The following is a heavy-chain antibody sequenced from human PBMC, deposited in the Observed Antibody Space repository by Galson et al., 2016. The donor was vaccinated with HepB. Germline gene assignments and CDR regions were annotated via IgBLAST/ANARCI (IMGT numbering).Heavy chain of an antibody. CDR2: INPSSGRT. CDR3: ARAGNTAMISFFDY. CDR1: GYTFTTYY. V-gene: IGHV1-46*04. Sequence: SVKVSCKASGYTFTTYYMHWVRQAPGQGLEWMGIINPSSGRTSYAQKLQGRVTMTRDTSTSPVYMELSSLRSADTAVFYCARAGNTAMISFFDYWGQGALVTVSS. J-gene: IGHJ4*02. D-gene: IGHD5-18*01.